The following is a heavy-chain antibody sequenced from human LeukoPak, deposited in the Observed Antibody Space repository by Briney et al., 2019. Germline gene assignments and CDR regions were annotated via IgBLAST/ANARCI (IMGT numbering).Heavy chain of an antibody. J-gene: IGHJ4*02. D-gene: IGHD1-26*01. CDR2: ISGSGGST. Sequence: PGGSLRLSCAASGFTFSSYAVSWVRQAPGKGLEWVSAISGSGGSTYYADSVKGRFTISRDNSKNTLYLQMNSLRAEDTAVYYCAKDFRSRELFGFDYWGQGTLVTVSS. V-gene: IGHV3-23*01. CDR1: GFTFSSYA. CDR3: AKDFRSRELFGFDY.